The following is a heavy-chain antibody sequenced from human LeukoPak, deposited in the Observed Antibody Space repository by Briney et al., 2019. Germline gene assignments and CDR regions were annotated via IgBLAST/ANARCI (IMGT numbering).Heavy chain of an antibody. V-gene: IGHV3-23*01. Sequence: PGGSLRLSCAASEFTFSNYAMNWVRQAPGKGLEWVSGISGGGGSTYYADSVKGRFTISRDNAENSLYLQMNSLRAEDTAVYYCARGGYYDSSGRNFDYWGQGTLVTVSS. CDR1: EFTFSNYA. D-gene: IGHD3-22*01. CDR2: ISGGGGST. J-gene: IGHJ4*02. CDR3: ARGGYYDSSGRNFDY.